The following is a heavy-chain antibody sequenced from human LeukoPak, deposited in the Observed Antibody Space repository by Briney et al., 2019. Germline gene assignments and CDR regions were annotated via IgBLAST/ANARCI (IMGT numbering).Heavy chain of an antibody. V-gene: IGHV3-48*03. CDR1: GFTFSYYE. CDR3: ARAFTYYGGDCYRTFDS. Sequence: GGSLRLSCAASGFTFSYYEMNWVRQAPGKGLEWVSYISGSGTTIYYADSVKGRFTISRDNTANSLYLQMNSLRAEDTAVYYCARAFTYYGGDCYRTFDSWGRGTLVTVSS. D-gene: IGHD2-21*02. J-gene: IGHJ4*02. CDR2: ISGSGTTI.